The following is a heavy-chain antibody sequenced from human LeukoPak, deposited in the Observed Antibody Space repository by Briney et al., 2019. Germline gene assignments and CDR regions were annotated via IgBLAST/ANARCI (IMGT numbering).Heavy chain of an antibody. V-gene: IGHV3-30*02. CDR2: IRFDGNNK. J-gene: IGHJ4*02. CDR3: AKDRRDYGDYGVVVGGLFDY. D-gene: IGHD4-17*01. CDR1: GFTFSSYG. Sequence: GGSLRLSCAPSGFTFSSYGMHWVRQAPGKGLEWVAFIRFDGNNKYYADSVKGRFTISRDNSKNTLYLQMNSLRTEDTALYYCAKDRRDYGDYGVVVGGLFDYWGQGTLVTVSS.